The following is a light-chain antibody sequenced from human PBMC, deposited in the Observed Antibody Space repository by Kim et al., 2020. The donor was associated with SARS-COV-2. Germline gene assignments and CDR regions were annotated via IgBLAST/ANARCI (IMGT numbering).Light chain of an antibody. J-gene: IGLJ2*01. CDR2: EVT. CDR1: SSDVGHYNL. V-gene: IGLV2-23*02. CDR3: CSYVGTSTVV. Sequence: QSVLTQPASVSGSPGQSITISCTGTSSDVGHYNLVSWYQQHPGKAPKLMIYEVTKRPSGVSNRFSGSKSGNTASLTISGLQAEDEADYYCCSYVGTSTVVFGGGTQLTVL.